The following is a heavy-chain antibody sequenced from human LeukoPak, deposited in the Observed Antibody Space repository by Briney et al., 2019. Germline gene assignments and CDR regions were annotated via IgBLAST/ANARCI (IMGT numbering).Heavy chain of an antibody. Sequence: ASVKVFCKASGYTFTGYYMHWVRQAPGQGLEWMGWINPNSGGTNYAQKFQGRVTMTRDTSISTAYMELSRLRSDDTAVYYCARDLGSGSYDFDYWGQGTLVTVSS. CDR1: GYTFTGYY. J-gene: IGHJ4*02. CDR3: ARDLGSGSYDFDY. D-gene: IGHD3-10*01. V-gene: IGHV1-2*02. CDR2: INPNSGGT.